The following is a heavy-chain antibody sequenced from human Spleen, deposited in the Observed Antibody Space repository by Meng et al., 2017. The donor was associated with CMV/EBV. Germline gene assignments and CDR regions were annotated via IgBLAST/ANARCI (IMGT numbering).Heavy chain of an antibody. CDR3: ASLSGGSWIYYYGMDV. J-gene: IGHJ6*02. CDR2: IRYDGSNK. CDR1: GFTFSSYG. V-gene: IGHV3-30*02. Sequence: GGSLRLSCAASGFTFSSYGMHWVRQAPGKGLEWVAFIRYDGSNKYYADSVKGRFTISRDNSKNTLYLQMNSLRAEDTAVYYCASLSGGSWIYYYGMDVWGQGTTVTVSS. D-gene: IGHD2-15*01.